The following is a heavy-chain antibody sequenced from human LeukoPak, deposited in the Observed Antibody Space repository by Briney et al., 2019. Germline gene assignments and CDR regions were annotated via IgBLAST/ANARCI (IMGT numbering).Heavy chain of an antibody. CDR2: IYSGGST. V-gene: IGHV3-66*02. CDR3: GGSGSYYPLFDY. Sequence: GGSLRLSCAASGFTVSSNYMSWVRQAPGKGLEWGSVIYSGGSTYHADSVKGRFTISRDNSKNTLYLQMNSLRVEDTAVYYCGGSGSYYPLFDYWGQGTLVTVSS. J-gene: IGHJ4*02. D-gene: IGHD1-26*01. CDR1: GFTVSSNY.